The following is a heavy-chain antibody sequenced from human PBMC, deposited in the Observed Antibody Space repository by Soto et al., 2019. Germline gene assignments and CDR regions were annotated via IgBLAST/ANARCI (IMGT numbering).Heavy chain of an antibody. CDR2: INSDGSST. J-gene: IGHJ6*02. D-gene: IGHD6-25*01. CDR3: AREDVQRPPYGMEV. CDR1: GFTFSSYW. V-gene: IGHV3-74*01. Sequence: EVQLVESGGGLVQPGGSLRLSCAASGFTFSSYWMHWVRQAPGKGLVWVSRINSDGSSTSYADSVKGRFTISRDNAKNTLYLQMNRLRAEATAVYYCAREDVQRPPYGMEVWGQGTTVTVSS.